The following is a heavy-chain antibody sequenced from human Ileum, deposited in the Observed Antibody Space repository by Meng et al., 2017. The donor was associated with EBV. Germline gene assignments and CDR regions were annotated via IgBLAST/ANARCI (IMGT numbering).Heavy chain of an antibody. V-gene: IGHV2-5*02. J-gene: IGHJ4*02. D-gene: IGHD3-10*01. CDR1: GFSLNTGGMA. Sequence: QIPLKESGPTLLKPTQTPTLTCTFSGFSLNTGGMAVSWIRQPPGKALEWLALIYWDDDKRYSPSLKTRLTITKDTSKNQVVLTMTNMDPVDTATYYCARRSFAAGSPDYWGQGTLVTVSS. CDR3: ARRSFAAGSPDY. CDR2: IYWDDDK.